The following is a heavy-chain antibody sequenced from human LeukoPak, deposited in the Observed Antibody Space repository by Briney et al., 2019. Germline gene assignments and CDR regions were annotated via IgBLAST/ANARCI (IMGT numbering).Heavy chain of an antibody. CDR2: INPNSGGT. J-gene: IGHJ5*02. V-gene: IGHV1-2*06. CDR1: GYTFTGYY. D-gene: IGHD1-26*01. Sequence: ASVKVSCKASGYTFTGYYMHWVRQAPGQGLEWMGRINPNSGGTNYAQKFQGRVTMTRDTSISTAYMELSRLRSDDTAVYYCARTSGGTLGGAIYNWFDPWGQGTLVTVSS. CDR3: ARTSGGTLGGAIYNWFDP.